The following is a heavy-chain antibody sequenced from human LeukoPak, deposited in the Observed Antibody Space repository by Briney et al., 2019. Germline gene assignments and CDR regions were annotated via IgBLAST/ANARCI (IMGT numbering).Heavy chain of an antibody. V-gene: IGHV3-74*01. J-gene: IGHJ4*02. CDR3: ARSGPRGYCSSTSCYLDY. D-gene: IGHD2-2*01. CDR2: INSDGSST. Sequence: PGGSLRLSCAASGFTFSSYWMHWVRQVPGKGLVWVSRINSDGSSTSYADSVKGRFTISRDNAKNSLYLQMNSLRAEDTAVYYCARSGPRGYCSSTSCYLDYWGQGTLVTVSS. CDR1: GFTFSSYW.